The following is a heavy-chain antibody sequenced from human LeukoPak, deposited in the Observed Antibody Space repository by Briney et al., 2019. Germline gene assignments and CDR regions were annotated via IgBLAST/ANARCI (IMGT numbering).Heavy chain of an antibody. CDR2: IAENGDVT. Sequence: GGSLRLSCAASGFTFSSYAMTWVRQAPGKGLEWVSVIAENGDVTAYTDSVKGRFTISRDNTRETLFLHMTSLRVEDTAVYYCVREATRHFDFDSWGQGTLVTVSS. CDR3: VREATRHFDFDS. CDR1: GFTFSSYA. J-gene: IGHJ5*01. V-gene: IGHV3-23*01. D-gene: IGHD6-6*01.